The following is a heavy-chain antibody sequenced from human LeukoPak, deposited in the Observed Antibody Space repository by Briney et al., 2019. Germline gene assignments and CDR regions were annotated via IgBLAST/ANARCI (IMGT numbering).Heavy chain of an antibody. D-gene: IGHD3-22*01. V-gene: IGHV4-39*01. CDR1: GGSINSSSYY. J-gene: IGHJ4*02. Sequence: SETLSLTCTVSGGSINSSSYYWGWIRQPPGKGLEWIGSIYYSGSTYYNPSLKSRVTISVDTSKNQFSLKLTSVTAADTAVYYCARRNYFDSSGYTYGGQGTLVTVSS. CDR2: IYYSGST. CDR3: ARRNYFDSSGYTY.